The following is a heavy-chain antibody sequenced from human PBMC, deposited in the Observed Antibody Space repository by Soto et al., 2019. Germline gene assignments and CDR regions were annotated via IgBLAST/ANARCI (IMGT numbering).Heavy chain of an antibody. CDR2: IYYSGST. D-gene: IGHD6-19*01. V-gene: IGHV4-59*08. CDR3: ARLGYSSGWYLGFDY. Sequence: SETLSLTCTVSGGSISSYYWSWIRQPPGKGLEWIGYIYYSGSTNHNPSLKSRVTISVDTSKNQFSLKLSSVTAADTAVYYCARLGYSSGWYLGFDYWGQGTLVTV. CDR1: GGSISSYY. J-gene: IGHJ4*02.